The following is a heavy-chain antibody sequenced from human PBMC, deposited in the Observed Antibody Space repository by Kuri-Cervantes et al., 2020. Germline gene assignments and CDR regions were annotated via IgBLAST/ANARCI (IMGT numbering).Heavy chain of an antibody. V-gene: IGHV4-38-2*01. Sequence: GSLRLSCAVSGYSISSGYYWGWIRQPPGKGLEWIGSIYHSGSTYYNPSLKSRVTISVDKSKNQFSLKLSSVTAADTAVYYCARVASFNWFDPWGQGTLVTVSS. J-gene: IGHJ5*02. CDR2: IYHSGST. D-gene: IGHD2-2*01. CDR3: ARVASFNWFDP. CDR1: GYSISSGYY.